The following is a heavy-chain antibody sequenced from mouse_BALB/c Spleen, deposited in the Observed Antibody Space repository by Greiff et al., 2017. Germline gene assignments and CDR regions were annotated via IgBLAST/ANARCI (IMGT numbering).Heavy chain of an antibody. CDR1: GYSITSGYY. CDR3: ARWGWGLDY. D-gene: IGHD2-3*01. Sequence: DVKLQESGPGLVKPSQSLSLTCSVTGYSITSGYYWNWIRQFPGNKLEWMGYISYDGSNNYNPSLKNRISITRDTSKNQFFLKLNSVTTEDTATYYCARWGWGLDYWGQGTSVTVSS. V-gene: IGHV3-6*02. J-gene: IGHJ4*01. CDR2: ISYDGSN.